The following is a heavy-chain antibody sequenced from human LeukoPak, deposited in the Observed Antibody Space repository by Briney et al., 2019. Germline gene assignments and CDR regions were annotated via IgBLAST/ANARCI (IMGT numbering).Heavy chain of an antibody. Sequence: GGSLRLSCAASGFTFDDYGMSWVRQVPGKGLEWVSGISWNGGSTGYADSVKGRFTISRDNAKNSLYLQMNSLRAEDTALYYCARGGVVVAATYYYYMDVWGKGTTVTVSS. V-gene: IGHV3-20*04. J-gene: IGHJ6*03. D-gene: IGHD2-15*01. CDR3: ARGGVVVAATYYYYMDV. CDR1: GFTFDDYG. CDR2: ISWNGGST.